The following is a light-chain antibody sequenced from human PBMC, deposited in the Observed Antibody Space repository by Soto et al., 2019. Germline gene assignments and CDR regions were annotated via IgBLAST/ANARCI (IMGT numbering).Light chain of an antibody. CDR1: QSVLYDSNNKNY. CDR3: HQYYTTLHT. V-gene: IGKV4-1*01. J-gene: IGKJ2*01. Sequence: DIVMTQSPDSLAVSLGERATINYKSSQSVLYDSNNKNYLAWYQQKPGQPPKLLIYWASTRESGVPDRFSGSGSGTDFTLTISSLQAEDVAVYYCHQYYTTLHTFGQGTKLEIK. CDR2: WAS.